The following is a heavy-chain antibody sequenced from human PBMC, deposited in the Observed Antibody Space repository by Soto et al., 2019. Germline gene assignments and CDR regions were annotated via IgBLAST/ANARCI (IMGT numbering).Heavy chain of an antibody. CDR1: GGSFSGYY. CDR2: INHSGST. CDR3: ARRLPQFYDSTGIDY. V-gene: IGHV4-34*01. D-gene: IGHD3-22*01. Sequence: SETLSLTCAVYGGSFSGYYWSWIRQPPGKGLEWIGEINHSGSTNYNPSLKSRVTISVDTSKNQFSLKLSSVTAADTAVYYCARRLPQFYDSTGIDYWGQGTLVTVSS. J-gene: IGHJ4*02.